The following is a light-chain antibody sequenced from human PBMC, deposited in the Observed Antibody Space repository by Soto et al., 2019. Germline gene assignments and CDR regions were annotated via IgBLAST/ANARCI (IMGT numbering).Light chain of an antibody. Sequence: DIQMTQSPSTLSASVGDRVTITCRASQSISSWLAWYQQKPGKAPRLLFYDASSLESWVPSRFSGSGSGTEFALTISSLQSEDFATYYCQQYKSFWTFGQGTKVDIK. CDR1: QSISSW. J-gene: IGKJ1*01. CDR2: DAS. V-gene: IGKV1-5*01. CDR3: QQYKSFWT.